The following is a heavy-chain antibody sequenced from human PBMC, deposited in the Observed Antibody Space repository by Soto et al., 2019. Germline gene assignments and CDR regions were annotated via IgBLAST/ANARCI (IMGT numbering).Heavy chain of an antibody. CDR1: GGSFSGYY. CDR3: ARESHDILTGPPWVWYFDL. D-gene: IGHD3-9*01. V-gene: IGHV4-34*01. CDR2: IKDRGSI. J-gene: IGHJ2*01. Sequence: QVQLQQWGAGPLRPLETLSLTCGVSGGSFSGYYWAWIRQSPGKGLEWIGEIKDRGSINYNPSLKSRVSLSVDTSKNHSSLNLRSVTAADTAVYYCARESHDILTGPPWVWYFDLWGRGTLVTVSS.